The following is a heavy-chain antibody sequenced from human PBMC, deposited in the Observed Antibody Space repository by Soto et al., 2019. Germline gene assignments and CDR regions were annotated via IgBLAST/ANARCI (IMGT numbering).Heavy chain of an antibody. D-gene: IGHD6-19*01. CDR2: IYYSGST. V-gene: IGHV4-59*01. CDR1: GGSISSYY. CDR3: ARVRSGWWYFDY. J-gene: IGHJ4*02. Sequence: QVQLQESGPGLVKPSETLSLTCTVSGGSISSYYWSWIRQPPGKGLEWIGYIYYSGSTNYNPSLMSRATIAVNTSKNQFSLKLTSVTAAATAVYYCARVRSGWWYFDYWGQGTLVTVSS.